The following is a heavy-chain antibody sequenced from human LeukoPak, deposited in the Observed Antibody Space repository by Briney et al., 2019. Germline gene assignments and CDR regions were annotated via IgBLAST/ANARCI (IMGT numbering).Heavy chain of an antibody. J-gene: IGHJ4*02. CDR2: ISSSSSTI. CDR1: GFTFSSYS. V-gene: IGHV3-48*01. CDR3: GATQNYFDY. D-gene: IGHD1-1*01. Sequence: GGSLRLSCAASGFTFSSYSMNWVRQAPGKGLEWVSYISSSSSTIYYADSVKGRFTISRDNSKNTLYLQMNSLRAEDTAVYYCGATQNYFDYWGQGTLVTVSS.